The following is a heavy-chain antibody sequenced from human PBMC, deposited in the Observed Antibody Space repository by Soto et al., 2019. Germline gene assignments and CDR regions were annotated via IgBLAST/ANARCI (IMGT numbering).Heavy chain of an antibody. D-gene: IGHD2-21*01. J-gene: IGHJ4*02. CDR2: IYWDDDK. CDR3: VHVKPEAYLY. V-gene: IGHV2-5*02. CDR1: GFSLSTSGVG. Sequence: QITLKESGPTLVKPTQTLTLTCTFSGFSLSTSGVGVGWIRQPPGKALEWLALIYWDDDKRYSPSLNSRLALMKDTSKNQVVLTMTNVDPVDTAPYYGVHVKPEAYLYWGQGTLVTVSS.